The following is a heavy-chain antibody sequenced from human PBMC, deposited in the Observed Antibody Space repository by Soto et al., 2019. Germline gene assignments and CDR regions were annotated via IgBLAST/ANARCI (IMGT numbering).Heavy chain of an antibody. J-gene: IGHJ4*02. V-gene: IGHV1-69*13. CDR1: GGTFSSYA. Sequence: ASVKVSCKASGGTFSSYAISWVRQAPGQGLEWMGGIIPIFGTANYAQKFQGRVTITADESTTTAYLEVSGLRSDDTAVYYCASRGGPCGGDCYNFYLDYWGQGTLVTVSS. D-gene: IGHD2-21*02. CDR2: IIPIFGTA. CDR3: ASRGGPCGGDCYNFYLDY.